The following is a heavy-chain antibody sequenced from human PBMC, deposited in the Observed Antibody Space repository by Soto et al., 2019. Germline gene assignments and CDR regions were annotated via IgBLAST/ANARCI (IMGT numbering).Heavy chain of an antibody. D-gene: IGHD6-19*01. CDR1: GGSISSGGYY. Sequence: QVQLQESGPGLVKPSPTLSLTCTVSGGSISSGGYYWSWLRQHPGKGLEWIGYIFDSGTTYYNPSLKSRVTISVDPSKSQFSLRLTSVTATDTAVYYCASQASGWYPDYWGQGTLVTVSS. J-gene: IGHJ4*02. V-gene: IGHV4-31*03. CDR3: ASQASGWYPDY. CDR2: IFDSGTT.